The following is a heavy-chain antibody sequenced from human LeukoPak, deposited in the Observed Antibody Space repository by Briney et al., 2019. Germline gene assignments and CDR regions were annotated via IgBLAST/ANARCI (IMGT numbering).Heavy chain of an antibody. V-gene: IGHV3-64*04. J-gene: IGHJ6*02. Sequence: ALRLSCSASGFIFSIYTMYWVRQAPGKGPEYVSTISGSGNGFSIYYAASVKGRFTISRDNSKNTLYLQMNSLRAEDTAVYYCARGLGYLQNYGMDVWGQGTTVTVSS. CDR3: ARGLGYLQNYGMDV. D-gene: IGHD2-15*01. CDR1: GFIFSIYT. CDR2: ISGSGNGFSI.